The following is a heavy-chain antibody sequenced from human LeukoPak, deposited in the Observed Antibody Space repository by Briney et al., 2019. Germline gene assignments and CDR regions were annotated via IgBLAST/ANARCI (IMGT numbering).Heavy chain of an antibody. Sequence: SETLSLTCAVSGGSISSSNWWSWVRQPPGKGLERIGEIYHSGSTNYNPSLKSRVTISVDKSKNQFSLKLSSVTAADTAVYYCAREDGYSYGYCFDYWGQGTLVTVSS. CDR1: GGSISSSNW. D-gene: IGHD5-18*01. CDR3: AREDGYSYGYCFDY. V-gene: IGHV4-4*02. J-gene: IGHJ4*02. CDR2: IYHSGST.